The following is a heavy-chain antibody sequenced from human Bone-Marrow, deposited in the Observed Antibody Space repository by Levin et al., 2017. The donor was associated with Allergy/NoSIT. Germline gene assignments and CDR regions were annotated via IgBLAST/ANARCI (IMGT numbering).Heavy chain of an antibody. Sequence: GALRLSCVASGFAFSNFAMSWVRQAPGKGLEWVAAFSGGTFYTRSVQGRFTISRDNSQNTLFLHMNYLRAEDTAIYYCVKEGVNVPNDGFDIWGQGTRVTVSS. CDR3: VKEGVNVPNDGFDI. CDR1: GFAFSNFA. V-gene: IGHV3-23*01. D-gene: IGHD3-10*01. J-gene: IGHJ3*02. CDR2: FSGGT.